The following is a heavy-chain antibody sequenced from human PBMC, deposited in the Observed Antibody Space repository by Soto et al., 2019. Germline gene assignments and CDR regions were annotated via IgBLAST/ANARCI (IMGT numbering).Heavy chain of an antibody. J-gene: IGHJ6*02. CDR1: GGSISSSSYS. Sequence: PSETLSLTCIVSGGSISSSSYSWAWIRQPPGKGLEWIGTIYYGVNTYYNPSLKSRVTISVDTSKNQFSLELSSVTAADTAVYYCARHLLQGYYYGMDVWGQGTTVTVSS. V-gene: IGHV4-39*01. D-gene: IGHD1-1*01. CDR3: ARHLLQGYYYGMDV. CDR2: IYYGVNT.